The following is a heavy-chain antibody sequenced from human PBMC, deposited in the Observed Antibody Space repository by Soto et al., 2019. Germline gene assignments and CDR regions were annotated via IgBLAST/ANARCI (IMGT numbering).Heavy chain of an antibody. D-gene: IGHD3-16*01. CDR3: ATDRVTFGGVMVRLGWGNFDF. V-gene: IGHV1-24*01. Sequence: ASVKVSCKVSGYTLTELSMHWVRQAPGKGLEWMGGFDPEDGETIYAQKFQGRVTMTEDTSTDTAYMELSSLRSEDTAVYYCATDRVTFGGVMVRLGWGNFDFWGQGTLVTVSS. CDR2: FDPEDGET. CDR1: GYTLTELS. J-gene: IGHJ4*02.